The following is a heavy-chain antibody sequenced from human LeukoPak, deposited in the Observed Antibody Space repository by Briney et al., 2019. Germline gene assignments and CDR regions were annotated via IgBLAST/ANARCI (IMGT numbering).Heavy chain of an antibody. D-gene: IGHD3-22*01. J-gene: IGHJ6*02. V-gene: IGHV4-61*01. CDR1: GGSVNSGTYY. CDR3: ARDTYYYDSSGYSPFYYYYGMDV. CDR2: VYYSGST. Sequence: PSETLSLTCTVSGGSVNSGTYYWSWIRQPPGKGLEWIGYVYYSGSTNYSPSLKSRVTISVDTSKNQFSLKLSSVTAADTAVYYCARDTYYYDSSGYSPFYYYYGMDVWGQGTTVTVSS.